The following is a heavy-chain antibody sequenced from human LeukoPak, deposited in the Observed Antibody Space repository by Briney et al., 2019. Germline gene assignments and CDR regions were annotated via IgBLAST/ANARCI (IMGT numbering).Heavy chain of an antibody. Sequence: GRSLRLSCAASGFTFSSYSMTWVRQAPGKGLEWVSYISSSSSTIYYGDSVKGRFTISRDNAKNSLYLQMNSLRAEDTAVYYCARDILTGSQSRFQHWGQGTLVTVSS. J-gene: IGHJ1*01. CDR1: GFTFSSYS. CDR2: ISSSSSTI. V-gene: IGHV3-48*04. D-gene: IGHD3-9*01. CDR3: ARDILTGSQSRFQH.